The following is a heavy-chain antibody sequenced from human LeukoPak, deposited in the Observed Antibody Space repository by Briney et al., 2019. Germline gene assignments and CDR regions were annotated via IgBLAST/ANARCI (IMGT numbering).Heavy chain of an antibody. J-gene: IGHJ4*02. V-gene: IGHV1-2*02. CDR1: GYTFIGYH. Sequence: ASVKVSCKASGYTFIGYHMHWVRQAPGQGLEWMGWINPNSGGTNYAQKFQGRVTMTRDTSISTAYMELSRLRSDDTAVYYCATAMVRGVSAPDYWGQGTLVTVSS. CDR3: ATAMVRGVSAPDY. D-gene: IGHD3-10*01. CDR2: INPNSGGT.